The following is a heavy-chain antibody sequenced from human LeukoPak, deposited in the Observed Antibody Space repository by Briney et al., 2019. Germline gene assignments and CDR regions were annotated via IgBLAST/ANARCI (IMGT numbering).Heavy chain of an antibody. Sequence: GGSLRLSCAASGFTFSSYGMSWVRQAPGKGLEWVSAISGSGGSTYYADSVKGRFTISRDNSKNTLYLQMNSLRAEDTAVYYCAKAAYYYDSSGYYKSFGWFDPWGQGTLVTVSS. J-gene: IGHJ5*02. V-gene: IGHV3-23*01. CDR1: GFTFSSYG. CDR2: ISGSGGST. D-gene: IGHD3-22*01. CDR3: AKAAYYYDSSGYYKSFGWFDP.